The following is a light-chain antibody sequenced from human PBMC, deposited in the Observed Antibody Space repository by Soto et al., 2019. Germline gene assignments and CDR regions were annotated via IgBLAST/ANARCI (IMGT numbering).Light chain of an antibody. CDR3: QQYGSSPET. CDR2: GAS. J-gene: IGKJ1*01. CDR1: QSVSSSY. Sequence: EIVLTQSPGTLSLSLGERATLSFRASQSVSSSYLAWYQQKPGQAPRLLIYGASSRATGIPDRFSGSGSGTDFTLTISRLEPEDFAVYYCQQYGSSPETFGQGTKVDIK. V-gene: IGKV3-20*01.